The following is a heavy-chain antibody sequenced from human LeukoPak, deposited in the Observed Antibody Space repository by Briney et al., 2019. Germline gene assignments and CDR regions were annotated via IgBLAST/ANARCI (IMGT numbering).Heavy chain of an antibody. V-gene: IGHV3-30*02. CDR3: ARDRPTGASRLFVVQ. CDR1: GFVLSDYG. J-gene: IGHJ4*02. Sequence: GGSLRLSCAASGFVLSDYGMHWVRQAPGKGLEWVAFVRNDGSNEYYVGSVRGRFTISRDNAKNSLYLLMNSLRAEDTAVYYCARDRPTGASRLFVVQWGQGTLVTVSS. CDR2: VRNDGSNE. D-gene: IGHD3-3*01.